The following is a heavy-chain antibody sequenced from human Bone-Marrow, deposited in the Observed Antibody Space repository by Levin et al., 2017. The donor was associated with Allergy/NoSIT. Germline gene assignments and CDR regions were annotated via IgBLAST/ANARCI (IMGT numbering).Heavy chain of an antibody. J-gene: IGHJ3*02. CDR3: ARSPPTNTRTRGPEGFDS. CDR1: GFSFESYW. Sequence: PGGSLRLSCAASGFSFESYWMSWVRQAPGKGLEWVANVKQDGSEKYYVDSVRGRFTISRDSAKNSVDLQMNSLRGEDTAVYYCARSPPTNTRTRGPEGFDSWGQGTMVTVSS. V-gene: IGHV3-7*01. CDR2: VKQDGSEK. D-gene: IGHD2-2*01.